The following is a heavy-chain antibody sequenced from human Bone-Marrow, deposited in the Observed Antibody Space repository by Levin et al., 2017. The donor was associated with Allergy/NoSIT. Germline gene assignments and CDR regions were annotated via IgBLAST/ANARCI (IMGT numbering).Heavy chain of an antibody. CDR3: AKGWFNFDY. V-gene: IGHV3-30*18. J-gene: IGHJ4*02. Sequence: QAGGSLRLSCAASGFTFSSYGLHWVRQAPGKGLEWVAVMSSHGTNEYYADSVKGRFTISRDNSKNTQYLQMNSLRPEDTAVYYCAKGWFNFDYWGQGTLVTVSS. D-gene: IGHD3-10*01. CDR1: GFTFSSYG. CDR2: MSSHGTNE.